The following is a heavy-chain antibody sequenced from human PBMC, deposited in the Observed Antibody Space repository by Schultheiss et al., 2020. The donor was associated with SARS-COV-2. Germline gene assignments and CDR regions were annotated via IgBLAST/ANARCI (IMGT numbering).Heavy chain of an antibody. V-gene: IGHV4-34*01. Sequence: SETLSLTCTVSGGSISSYYWSWIRQPPGKGLEWIGEINHSGSTNYNPSLKSRVTISVDTSKNQFSLKLSSVTAADTAVYYCARSPGIAAAPFDYWGQGTLVTVSS. D-gene: IGHD6-13*01. CDR1: GGSISSYY. J-gene: IGHJ4*02. CDR2: INHSGST. CDR3: ARSPGIAAAPFDY.